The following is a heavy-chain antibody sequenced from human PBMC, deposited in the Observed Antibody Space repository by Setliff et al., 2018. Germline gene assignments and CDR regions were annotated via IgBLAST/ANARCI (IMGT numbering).Heavy chain of an antibody. D-gene: IGHD3-22*01. Sequence: PSETLSLTCAISGYSTSSGYYWGWIRQPPGKGLEWIGSIYHSGSTYYNPSLKSRVTISVDTSKNQFSLKLSSVTAADTAVYYCARGETYYYDSSGYEGKYYFDYWGQGTLVTVSS. CDR1: GYSTSSGYY. V-gene: IGHV4-38-2*01. J-gene: IGHJ4*02. CDR2: IYHSGST. CDR3: ARGETYYYDSSGYEGKYYFDY.